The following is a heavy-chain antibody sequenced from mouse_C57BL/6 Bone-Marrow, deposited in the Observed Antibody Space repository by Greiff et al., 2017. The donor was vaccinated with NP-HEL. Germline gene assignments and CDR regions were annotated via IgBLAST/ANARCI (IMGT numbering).Heavy chain of an antibody. Sequence: QVHVKQSGAELVRPGTSVKMSCKASGYTFTNYWIGWAKQRPGHGLEWIGDIYPGGGYTNYNEKFKGKATLTADKSSSTAYMQFSSLTSEDSAIYYCARADDSNYFDYWGQGTTLTVSS. CDR2: IYPGGGYT. CDR3: ARADDSNYFDY. D-gene: IGHD1-1*01. V-gene: IGHV1-63*01. J-gene: IGHJ2*01. CDR1: GYTFTNYW.